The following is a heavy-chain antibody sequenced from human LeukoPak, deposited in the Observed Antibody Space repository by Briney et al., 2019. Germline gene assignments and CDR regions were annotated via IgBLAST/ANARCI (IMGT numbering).Heavy chain of an antibody. Sequence: HPGGSLRLSCAASGFTVSSNYMSWVRQAPGKGLEGVSAVSGSGGSTYYSGSVKGRFTISRDNSKNTLYLQMNNLRADDTAVYYCAKDRNTDWYWDFDYWGQGILVTVSS. D-gene: IGHD2-21*02. CDR1: GFTVSSNY. CDR3: AKDRNTDWYWDFDY. J-gene: IGHJ4*02. CDR2: VSGSGGST. V-gene: IGHV3-23*01.